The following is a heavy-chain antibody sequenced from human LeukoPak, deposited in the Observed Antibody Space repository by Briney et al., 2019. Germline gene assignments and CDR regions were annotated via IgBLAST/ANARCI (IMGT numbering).Heavy chain of an antibody. V-gene: IGHV4-59*08. CDR3: ARHGGSSLYYYGMDV. J-gene: IGHJ6*02. CDR1: GGSISSYY. Sequence: PSETLSLTCTVSGGSISSYYWSWIRQPPGKGLEWIGYIYYSGSTNYNPSLKSRVPISVDTSKNQFSLKLSSVTAADTAVYYCARHGGSSLYYYGMDVWGQGTTVTVSS. D-gene: IGHD3-16*01. CDR2: IYYSGST.